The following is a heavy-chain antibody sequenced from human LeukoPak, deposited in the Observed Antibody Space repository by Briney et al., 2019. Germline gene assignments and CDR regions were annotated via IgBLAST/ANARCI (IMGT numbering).Heavy chain of an antibody. J-gene: IGHJ4*02. CDR3: AKDTYYYDSSGYYPDY. CDR2: ISYDGSNK. D-gene: IGHD3-22*01. Sequence: GRPLRLSCAASGFTFRSYGMHWVRQAPGKGLEWVAVISYDGSNKYYADSVKGRFTISRDNSKNTLYLQMNSLRAEDTAVYYCAKDTYYYDSSGYYPDYWGQGTLVTVSS. V-gene: IGHV3-30*18. CDR1: GFTFRSYG.